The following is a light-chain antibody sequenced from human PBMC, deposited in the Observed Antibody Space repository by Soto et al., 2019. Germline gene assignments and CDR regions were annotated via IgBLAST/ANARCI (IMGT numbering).Light chain of an antibody. V-gene: IGKV3-20*01. CDR2: AAS. Sequence: EIVLTQSPGTLSLSPGERATLSCRASQSVSSNYLAWYQQKPGQAPRLLIYAASSRATDIPDRFSGSGSGTDFTLTISRLEPEDSAVYSCQQYGSSYTFGQGTKLEIK. J-gene: IGKJ2*01. CDR3: QQYGSSYT. CDR1: QSVSSNY.